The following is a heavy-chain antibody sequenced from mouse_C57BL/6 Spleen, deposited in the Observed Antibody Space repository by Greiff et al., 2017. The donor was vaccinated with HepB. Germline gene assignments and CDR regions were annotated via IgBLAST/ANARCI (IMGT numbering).Heavy chain of an antibody. CDR2: IYPGSGNT. CDR3: AFYDYDGGDYFDY. Sequence: VKLMESGAELVRPGASVKLSCKASGYTFTDYYINWVKQRPGQGLEWIARIYPGSGNTYYNEKFKGKATLTAEKSSSTAYMQLSSLTSEDSAVYFCAFYDYDGGDYFDYWGQGTTLTVSS. V-gene: IGHV1-76*01. D-gene: IGHD2-4*01. J-gene: IGHJ2*01. CDR1: GYTFTDYY.